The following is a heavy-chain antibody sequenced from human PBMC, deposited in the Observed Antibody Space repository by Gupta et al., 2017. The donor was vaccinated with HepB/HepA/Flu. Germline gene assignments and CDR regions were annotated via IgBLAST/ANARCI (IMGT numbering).Heavy chain of an antibody. D-gene: IGHD5-12*01. CDR3: AKSGGGGYVGGFWYFDL. CDR2: INVNGGGT. J-gene: IGHJ2*01. CDR1: GFTFSSYA. Sequence: EVQLLESGGDLVQSGGSLRLSCAASGFTFSSYAMTWVRQAPGKGREYVSAINVNGGGTFYADSVRGRFLISIDNSQSTVYLQMNSLRPDDSAVYYCAKSGGGGYVGGFWYFDLWGRGTLVTVSS. V-gene: IGHV3-23*01.